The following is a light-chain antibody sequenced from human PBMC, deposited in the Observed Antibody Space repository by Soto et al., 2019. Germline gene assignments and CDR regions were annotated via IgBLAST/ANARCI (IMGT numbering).Light chain of an antibody. CDR3: QQYSSSSWT. Sequence: ENVFTQSPGTLSFSPGERATLSRRASQSVTSTHLAWYQQKPGQAPRLLIYSASSRATGIPDRFSGSGSGTDFTITISGLQPEDFAVYYCQQYSSSSWTFGQGTKVDIK. J-gene: IGKJ1*01. CDR2: SAS. CDR1: QSVTSTH. V-gene: IGKV3-20*01.